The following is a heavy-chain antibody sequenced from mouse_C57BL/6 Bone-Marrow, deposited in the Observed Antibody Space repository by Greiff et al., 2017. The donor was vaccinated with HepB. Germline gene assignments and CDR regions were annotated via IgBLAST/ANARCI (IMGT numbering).Heavy chain of an antibody. V-gene: IGHV5-17*01. CDR3: ARTITTVAFDY. CDR2: ISGGSSTI. D-gene: IGHD1-1*01. CDR1: GFTFSDYG. J-gene: IGHJ2*01. Sequence: EVQVVESGGGLVKPGGSLKLSCAASGFTFSDYGMHWVRQAPEKGLEWVAYISGGSSTIYYADTVKRRCTISRDNAKNTLFLQMTSLRSADTAMYYCARTITTVAFDYWCQGTTLTVSS.